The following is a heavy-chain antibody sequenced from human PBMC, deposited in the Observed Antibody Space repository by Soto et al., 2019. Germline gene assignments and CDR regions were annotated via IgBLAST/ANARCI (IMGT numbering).Heavy chain of an antibody. Sequence: QVQLVQSGAEVKKPGASVKVSCKASGYTFTSYGISWVRQAPGQGLEWMGWISAYNGNTNYAQKLQGRVTXXTXTXXSTAYMELTSLKSDDTAVYYCAREYQLGSGSAPDYWGQGTLVTVSS. J-gene: IGHJ4*02. CDR2: ISAYNGNT. CDR3: AREYQLGSGSAPDY. V-gene: IGHV1-18*01. CDR1: GYTFTSYG. D-gene: IGHD3-10*01.